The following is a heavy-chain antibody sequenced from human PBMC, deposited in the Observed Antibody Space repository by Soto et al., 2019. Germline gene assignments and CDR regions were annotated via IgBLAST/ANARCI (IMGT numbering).Heavy chain of an antibody. CDR2: IIPIFGTA. CDR1: GGTFSSYA. V-gene: IGHV1-69*13. Sequence: SVKVSCKASGGTFSSYAISWLRQAPGQGLEWMGGIIPIFGTANYAQKFQGRVTITADESTSTAYMELSSLRSEDTAVYYCARVGRGGIVVVPAAIENYYYGMDVWGQGTTVTVSS. CDR3: ARVGRGGIVVVPAAIENYYYGMDV. J-gene: IGHJ6*02. D-gene: IGHD2-2*01.